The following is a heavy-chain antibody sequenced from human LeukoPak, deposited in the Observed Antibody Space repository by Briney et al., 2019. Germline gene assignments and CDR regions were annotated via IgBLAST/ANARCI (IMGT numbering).Heavy chain of an antibody. CDR1: GGSFSGYY. CDR2: INHSGST. J-gene: IGHJ5*02. Sequence: PSETLSLTCAVYGGSFSGYYWSWIRQPPGKGLEWIGEINHSGSTNYNPSLKRRVTISVDTSKNQFSLKLSSVTAADTAVYYCARGLKGVSGSPNWFDPWGQGTLVTVSS. D-gene: IGHD6-25*01. V-gene: IGHV4-34*01. CDR3: ARGLKGVSGSPNWFDP.